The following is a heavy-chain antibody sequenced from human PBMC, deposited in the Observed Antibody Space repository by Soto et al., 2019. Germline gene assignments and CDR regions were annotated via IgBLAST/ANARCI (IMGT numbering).Heavy chain of an antibody. D-gene: IGHD3-10*02. CDR2: ISKSSTTI. CDR1: GLTLSSYD. CDR3: ARGGRVAAACSVV. V-gene: IGHV3-48*02. J-gene: IGHJ6*02. Sequence: PGGSLRLSCAVSGLTLSSYDMHWVRQAPGKGLEWVSYISKSSTTIYYADSVKGRFTISRDNAKNSLFLEMNSLRDEDTAVYHCARGGRVAAACSVVWGQGTTVTVSS.